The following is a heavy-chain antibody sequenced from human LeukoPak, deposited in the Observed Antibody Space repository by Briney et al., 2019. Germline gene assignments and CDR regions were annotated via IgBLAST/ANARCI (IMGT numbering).Heavy chain of an antibody. CDR3: AKVSSVAWRGTRNWFDP. CDR2: ISGSGGST. Sequence: GGSLRLSCAASGFTFSSYAMSWVRQAPGKGLEWVSAISGSGGSTYYADSVKGRFTISRDNSKNTLYLQMNSLRAEDTAVYYCAKVSSVAWRGTRNWFDPWGQGTLVTVSS. CDR1: GFTFSSYA. V-gene: IGHV3-23*01. J-gene: IGHJ5*02. D-gene: IGHD3-16*01.